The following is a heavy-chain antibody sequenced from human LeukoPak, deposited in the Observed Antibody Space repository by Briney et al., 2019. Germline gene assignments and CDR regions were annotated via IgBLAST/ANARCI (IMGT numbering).Heavy chain of an antibody. D-gene: IGHD1-26*01. J-gene: IGHJ1*01. CDR2: ISHDESNK. CDR3: AKDPYSGSFEYFQH. V-gene: IGHV3-30*18. CDR1: GFTFSSYG. Sequence: GGSLRLSCAASGFTFSSYGMHWVRQAPGKGLEWVAVISHDESNKYYADSVKGRFTISRDNPKNTLYLQMNSLRAEDTAVYYCAKDPYSGSFEYFQHWGQGTLVTVSS.